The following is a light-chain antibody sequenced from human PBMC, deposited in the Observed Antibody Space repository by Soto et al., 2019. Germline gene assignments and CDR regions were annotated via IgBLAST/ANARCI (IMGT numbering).Light chain of an antibody. V-gene: IGLV2-8*01. J-gene: IGLJ2*01. Sequence: QSALTQPPSASGSPGQSVTISCTGTSSDVGAYNYVSWYQQHPGKAPKLMIYDVSKRPSGVPDRFSGSKSGNSASLTVSGLQAVDEADFYCISYPRSSICFFGGGTKLTVL. CDR3: ISYPRSSICF. CDR1: SSDVGAYNY. CDR2: DVS.